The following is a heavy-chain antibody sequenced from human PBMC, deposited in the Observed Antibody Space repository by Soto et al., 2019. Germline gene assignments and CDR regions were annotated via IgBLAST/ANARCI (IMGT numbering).Heavy chain of an antibody. D-gene: IGHD2-15*01. V-gene: IGHV4-31*03. J-gene: IGHJ5*02. Sequence: QVQMQESGPGLVKPSQPLYLTCSVSGGSIIDSGSFYWNWIRQHPGKGLEWIGYIYYSGSTYYNRSLKSRATISLDTSKNQFSLTLTSVTAADTAIYYCARGEVVASNWFDPWGQGTLVTVSS. CDR3: ARGEVVASNWFDP. CDR2: IYYSGST. CDR1: GGSIIDSGSFY.